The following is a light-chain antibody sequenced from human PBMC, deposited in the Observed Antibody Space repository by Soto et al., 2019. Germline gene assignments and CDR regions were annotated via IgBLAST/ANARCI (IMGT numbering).Light chain of an antibody. CDR3: SSYTTSSTSV. V-gene: IGLV2-14*01. Sequence: QSVLTQPASVSGSPGQSITISCTGTSSDVGGYDYVSWYQQHPAKAPKLLIYEVNNRPSGVSTRFSGSKSGNTASLTISGLQADDEADYYCSSYTTSSTSVFGTGTKLTVL. J-gene: IGLJ1*01. CDR1: SSDVGGYDY. CDR2: EVN.